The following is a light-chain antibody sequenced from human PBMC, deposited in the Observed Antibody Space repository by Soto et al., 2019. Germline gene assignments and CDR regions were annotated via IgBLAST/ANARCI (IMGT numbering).Light chain of an antibody. CDR3: QHSHSTPLT. CDR1: QSISSY. CDR2: AAS. Sequence: DIQMTQSPSSLSASVGDRVTITCRASQSISSYLNWYQQKPGKAPKLLIYAASSLQSGVPSRFSGSGSGTDFTLTISSLQPEDFATYSCQHSHSTPLTFGGGTKVDIK. J-gene: IGKJ4*01. V-gene: IGKV1-39*01.